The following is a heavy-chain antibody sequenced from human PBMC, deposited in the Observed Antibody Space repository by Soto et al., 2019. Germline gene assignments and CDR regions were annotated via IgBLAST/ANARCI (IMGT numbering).Heavy chain of an antibody. D-gene: IGHD1-7*01. J-gene: IGHJ6*02. CDR1: GGSISSSSYY. Sequence: PSETLSLTCTVSGGSISSSSYYWGWIRQPPGKGLEWIGSIYFSGSTYYNPSLKSRVTISVDTSKNQFSLKLSSVTAADTAVYYCARPNYNWNYEGGEYYGMDVWGQGTTVTVSS. CDR2: IYFSGST. CDR3: ARPNYNWNYEGGEYYGMDV. V-gene: IGHV4-39*01.